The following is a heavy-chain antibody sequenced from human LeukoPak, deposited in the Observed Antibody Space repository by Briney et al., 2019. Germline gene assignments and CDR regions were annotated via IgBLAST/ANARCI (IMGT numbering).Heavy chain of an antibody. D-gene: IGHD6-19*01. J-gene: IGHJ6*04. CDR3: AREAVARNYYYYYGMDV. Sequence: GGSLRFSCAASEFTFISYEMNWVRQAPGKGLEWVSDISSSVSTIYYADSVKGRFTISRDNAKNSLYLQMNSLRAEDTAVYYCAREAVARNYYYYYGMDVWGKGTTVTVSS. CDR1: EFTFISYE. V-gene: IGHV3-48*03. CDR2: ISSSVSTI.